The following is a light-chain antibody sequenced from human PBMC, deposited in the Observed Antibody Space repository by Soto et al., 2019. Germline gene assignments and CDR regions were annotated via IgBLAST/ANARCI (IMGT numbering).Light chain of an antibody. CDR1: QSIGNY. Sequence: DIQMIQSPSSLSASVGDRVTITCRASQSIGNYLSWYQQKPGKAPKLLINVASTLQSGVPSRFSGRGSGTDFTLAISSLQPEDFATYYCQQSSSTPQTFGGGTRVEIK. CDR2: VAS. CDR3: QQSSSTPQT. J-gene: IGKJ4*01. V-gene: IGKV1-39*01.